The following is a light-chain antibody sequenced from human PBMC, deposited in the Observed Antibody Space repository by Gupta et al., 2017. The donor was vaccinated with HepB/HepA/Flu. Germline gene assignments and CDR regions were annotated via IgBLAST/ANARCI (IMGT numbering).Light chain of an antibody. CDR1: QSILYSSNNKNY. Sequence: IVMTQSPDSLAVSLGERSTIHCKSSQSILYSSNNKNYLAWYQQKPGQPPKPLIYWASSRESGVPDSFSGRGSGTDFTFTITSRQAEDVAIYYCQQKNSTPRTFGQGTKVEIK. CDR2: WAS. V-gene: IGKV4-1*01. J-gene: IGKJ1*01. CDR3: QQKNSTPRT.